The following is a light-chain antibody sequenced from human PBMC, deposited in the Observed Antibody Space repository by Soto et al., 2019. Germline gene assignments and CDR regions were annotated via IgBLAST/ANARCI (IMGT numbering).Light chain of an antibody. J-gene: IGKJ1*01. CDR3: QHYNSYPWT. CDR2: KAS. CDR1: QTISSW. Sequence: DIQMTQSPSTLSGSVGDRVTITCRASQTISSWLAWYQQKPGKAPKLLIYKASTLKSGAPSRFSGSGSGTEFTLTISSLQPDDFATYYCQHYNSYPWTFGQGTKVDIK. V-gene: IGKV1-5*03.